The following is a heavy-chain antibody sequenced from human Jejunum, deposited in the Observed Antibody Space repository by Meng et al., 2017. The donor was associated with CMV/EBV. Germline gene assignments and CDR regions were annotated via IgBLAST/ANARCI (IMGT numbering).Heavy chain of an antibody. Sequence: FPFINHWMHWVRPAPGKGLVWVARISTDGSSTSYADSVKGRFTISRDNAMNTLYLQMNSLRAEDTAVYYCAKRDCTSSSCHYYFDYWGQGTLVTVSS. V-gene: IGHV3-74*01. CDR3: AKRDCTSSSCHYYFDY. CDR1: FPFINHW. J-gene: IGHJ4*02. D-gene: IGHD2-2*01. CDR2: ISTDGSST.